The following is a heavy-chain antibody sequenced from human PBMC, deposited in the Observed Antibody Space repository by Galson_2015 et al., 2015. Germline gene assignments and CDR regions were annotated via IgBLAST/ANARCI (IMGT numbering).Heavy chain of an antibody. CDR1: GGSISSYY. V-gene: IGHV4-59*01. CDR2: IYYSGST. D-gene: IGHD6-19*01. J-gene: IGHJ2*01. CDR3: ARPLRGIAVADPGYFDL. Sequence: SETLSLTCTVSGGSISSYYWSWIRQPPGKGLEWIGYIYYSGSTNYNPSLKSRVTISVDTSKNQFSLKLSSVTAADTAVYYCARPLRGIAVADPGYFDLWGRGTLVTVSS.